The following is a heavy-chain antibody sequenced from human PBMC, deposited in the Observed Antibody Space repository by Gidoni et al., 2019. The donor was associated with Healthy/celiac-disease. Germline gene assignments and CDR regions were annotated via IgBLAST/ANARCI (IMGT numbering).Heavy chain of an antibody. CDR3: ARGRVPAAMRAWGYSGYLYAFDI. CDR1: GGSFSGYY. J-gene: IGHJ3*02. V-gene: IGHV4-34*01. D-gene: IGHD2-2*01. CDR2: INHSGST. Sequence: QVQLQQWGAGLLKPSETLSLTCAVYGGSFSGYYWSWLRQPPGKGLEWIGEINHSGSTNYNPALKSRVTISVDTSKNQFSLKLSSVTAADTAVYYCARGRVPAAMRAWGYSGYLYAFDIWGQGTMVTVSS.